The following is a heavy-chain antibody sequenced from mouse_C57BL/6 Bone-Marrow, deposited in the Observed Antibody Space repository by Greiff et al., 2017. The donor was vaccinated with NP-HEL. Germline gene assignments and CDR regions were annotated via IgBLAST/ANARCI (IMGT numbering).Heavy chain of an antibody. V-gene: IGHV1-18*01. D-gene: IGHD2-3*01. J-gene: IGHJ3*01. CDR1: GYTFTDYN. CDR2: INPNNGGT. CDR3: ARWGWLLRAWFAY. Sequence: VQLKESGPELVKPGASVKIPCKASGYTFTDYNMDWVKQSHGKSLEWIGDINPNNGGTIYNQKFKGKATLTVDKSSSTAYMGLRSLTSEDTAVYYCARWGWLLRAWFAYWGQGTLVTVSA.